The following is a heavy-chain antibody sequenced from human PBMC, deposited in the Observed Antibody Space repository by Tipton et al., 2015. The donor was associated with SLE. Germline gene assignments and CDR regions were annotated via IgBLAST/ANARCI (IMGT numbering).Heavy chain of an antibody. J-gene: IGHJ4*02. D-gene: IGHD5-12*01. V-gene: IGHV4-34*01. Sequence: GLVKPSETLSLTCAVYGGSFSGYYWSWIRQPPGKGLEWIGEINHSGSTNYNPSLKSRVTISVDTSKNQFSLKLSSVTAADTAVYYCAGGYSGYEGDYWGQGTLVTVSS. CDR2: INHSGST. CDR1: GGSFSGYY. CDR3: AGGYSGYEGDY.